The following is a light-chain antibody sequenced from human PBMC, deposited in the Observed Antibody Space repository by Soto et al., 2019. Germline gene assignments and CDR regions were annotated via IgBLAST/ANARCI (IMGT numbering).Light chain of an antibody. CDR2: DAS. CDR1: QSVSSY. J-gene: IGKJ2*01. V-gene: IGKV3-15*01. Sequence: EIVMTQSPATLSVSPGERATLSCRASQSVSSYLAWYQQKPGLPPRLLIYDASTRATGIPLWFSGSGSGTDFPLTISSLQSADFAVYYCQQYSNWPPLYTFGRGTKLAIK. CDR3: QQYSNWPPLYT.